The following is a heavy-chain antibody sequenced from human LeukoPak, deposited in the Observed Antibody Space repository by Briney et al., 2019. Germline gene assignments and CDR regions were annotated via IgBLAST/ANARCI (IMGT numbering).Heavy chain of an antibody. Sequence: SETLSLTCTVSGYSISSGYYWGWIRQPPGKGLEWIGSTYHSGSTYYNPSLKSRVTISVDTSKNQFSLKLSSVTAADTAVYYCARLYYYDSRHAGYWGQGTLVTVSS. CDR1: GYSISSGYY. J-gene: IGHJ4*02. D-gene: IGHD3-22*01. V-gene: IGHV4-38-2*02. CDR2: TYHSGST. CDR3: ARLYYYDSRHAGY.